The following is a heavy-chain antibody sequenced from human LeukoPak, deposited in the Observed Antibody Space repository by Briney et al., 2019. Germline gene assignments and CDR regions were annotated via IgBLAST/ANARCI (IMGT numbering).Heavy chain of an antibody. D-gene: IGHD2-2*01. Sequence: PSETLSLTCTVSGGSISSGGYYWSWIRQHPGKGLEWIGYIYYSGSTYYNPSLKSRVTISVDTSKNQFSLKLSSVTAADTAVYYCARQLVEDNWFDPWGQGTLVTVSS. V-gene: IGHV4-31*03. CDR2: IYYSGST. CDR1: GGSISSGGYY. CDR3: ARQLVEDNWFDP. J-gene: IGHJ5*02.